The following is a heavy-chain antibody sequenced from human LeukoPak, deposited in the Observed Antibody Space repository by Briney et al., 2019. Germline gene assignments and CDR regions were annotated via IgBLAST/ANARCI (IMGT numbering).Heavy chain of an antibody. CDR2: IGGGSSDT. CDR3: TRDMSSSSWHAFDH. CDR1: GFTFNSYS. D-gene: IGHD6-13*01. J-gene: IGHJ4*02. Sequence: GGSPRLSCAASGFTFNSYSMDWVRQAPGKGLEWVSYIGGGSSDTHYADSVKGRFTMSRDNAKNTVYLEMNSLRVEDTAVYYGTRDMSSSSWHAFDHWGQGILVTVSS. V-gene: IGHV3-21*06.